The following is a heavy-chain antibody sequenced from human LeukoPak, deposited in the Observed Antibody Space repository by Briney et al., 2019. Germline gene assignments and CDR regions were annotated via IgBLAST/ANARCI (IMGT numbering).Heavy chain of an antibody. CDR3: ARVIKVGYYDFWSGSTFFDY. Sequence: PSETLSLTCTVSGGSVNSGSYYWNWIRQPPGKGLEWIGYIYYSGSTNYNPSLKSRVTISVDTSKNQFSLKLSSVTAADTAVYYCARVIKVGYYDFWSGSTFFDYWGQGTLVTVSS. CDR1: GGSVNSGSYY. V-gene: IGHV4-61*01. CDR2: IYYSGST. J-gene: IGHJ4*02. D-gene: IGHD3-3*01.